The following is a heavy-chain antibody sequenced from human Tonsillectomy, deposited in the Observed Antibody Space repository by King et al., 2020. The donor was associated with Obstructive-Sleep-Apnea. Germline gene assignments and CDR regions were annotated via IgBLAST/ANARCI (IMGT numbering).Heavy chain of an antibody. Sequence: VQLVEYGGDLVQPGGSLKLSCAASGFTFSGSAMHWVRQASGKGLEWVGRIRNKANNYATEYAASMQGRFTISRDDSKNKAYLQMSGLKVEDTAVYYCGAVAADGVSNFDYWGQGALVTVSS. CDR3: GAVAADGVSNFDY. CDR2: IRNKANNYAT. J-gene: IGHJ4*02. V-gene: IGHV3-73*02. CDR1: GFTFSGSA. D-gene: IGHD6-19*01.